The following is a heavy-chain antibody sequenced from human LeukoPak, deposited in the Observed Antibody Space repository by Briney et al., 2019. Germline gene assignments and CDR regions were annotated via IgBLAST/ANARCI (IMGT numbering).Heavy chain of an antibody. D-gene: IGHD3-22*01. CDR2: INSDGSST. V-gene: IGHV3-74*01. CDR3: ARADYYDSSGYYDY. CDR1: GFTFSSYW. J-gene: IGHJ4*02. Sequence: GGSLRLSCAASGFTFSSYWMHWVRQAPGKGLVWVSRINSDGSSTGYADSVKGRFTISRDNAKNTLYLQMNSLRAEDTAVYYCARADYYDSSGYYDYWGQGTLVAVSS.